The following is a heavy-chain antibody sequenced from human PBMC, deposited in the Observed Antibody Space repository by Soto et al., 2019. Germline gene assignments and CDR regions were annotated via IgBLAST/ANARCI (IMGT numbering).Heavy chain of an antibody. CDR2: IYYSGST. V-gene: IGHV4-61*01. CDR1: GGSVSSGSYY. Sequence: SETLSLTCTVSGGSVSSGSYYWSWIRQPPGKGLEWIGYIYYSGSTNYNPSLKSRVTISVDTSKNQFSLKLSSVTAADTAVYYCARGTRGWELEAPWGDWGQGTLVTVSS. J-gene: IGHJ4*02. D-gene: IGHD1-26*01. CDR3: ARGTRGWELEAPWGD.